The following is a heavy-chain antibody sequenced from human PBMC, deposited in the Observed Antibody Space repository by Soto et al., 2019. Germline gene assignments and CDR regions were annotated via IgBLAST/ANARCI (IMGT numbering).Heavy chain of an antibody. CDR3: ARHRRLGGYYGSGSPRSPFDY. V-gene: IGHV4-39*01. D-gene: IGHD3-10*01. CDR1: GGSISSSSYY. J-gene: IGHJ4*02. Sequence: SETLSLTCTVSGGSISSSSYYWGWIRQPPGKGLEWIGSIYYSGSTYYNPSLKSRVTISVDTSKNQFSLKLSSVTAADTAVYYCARHRRLGGYYGSGSPRSPFDYWGQGTLVTVSS. CDR2: IYYSGST.